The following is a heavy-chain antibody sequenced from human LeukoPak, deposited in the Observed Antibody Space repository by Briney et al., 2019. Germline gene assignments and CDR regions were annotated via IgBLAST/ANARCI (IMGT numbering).Heavy chain of an antibody. CDR2: ISYSGST. J-gene: IGHJ5*02. CDR3: ATFTVAGSGGQEGWFDP. Sequence: PAEAVWLTSTVDCVSLSGYYRRSIHQPPGRGLECIGEISYSGSTNYNPSLKSRVTISVDTSKNQFSLKLSSVTAADTAVYYCATFTVAGSGGQEGWFDPWGQGTLVTVSS. V-gene: IGHV4-34*01. CDR1: CVSLSGYY. D-gene: IGHD6-19*01.